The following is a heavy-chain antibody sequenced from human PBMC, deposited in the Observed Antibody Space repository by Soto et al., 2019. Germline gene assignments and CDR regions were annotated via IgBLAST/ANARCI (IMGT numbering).Heavy chain of an antibody. V-gene: IGHV1-69*01. CDR2: IIPIFGTA. CDR3: ARALNVLRYFDWLPSDGMDV. CDR1: GGTFSSYA. Sequence: QVQLVQSGAEVKKPGSSVKVSCKASGGTFSSYAISWVRQAPGQGLEWMGGIIPIFGTANYAQKFQGRVTITADESTSTAYMELSSLRSEDTAVYYCARALNVLRYFDWLPSDGMDVWGQGTTVTVSS. D-gene: IGHD3-9*01. J-gene: IGHJ6*02.